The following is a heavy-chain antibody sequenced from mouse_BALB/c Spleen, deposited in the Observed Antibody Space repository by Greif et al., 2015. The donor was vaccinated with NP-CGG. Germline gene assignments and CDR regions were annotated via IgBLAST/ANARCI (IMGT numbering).Heavy chain of an antibody. Sequence: EVPLPQSGAELVKPGASVKLSCTASGFNIKDTYMHWVKQRPEQGLEWIGRLDPANINPKYDPKFPGKAPITPDTSSNTACLQLSSLTSEHTAGYGWANAYYKSRGVAYRGQGTLVTVSA. CDR1: GFNIKDTY. J-gene: IGHJ3*01. CDR3: ANAYYKSRGVAY. V-gene: IGHV14-3*02. D-gene: IGHD2-12*01. CDR2: LDPANINP.